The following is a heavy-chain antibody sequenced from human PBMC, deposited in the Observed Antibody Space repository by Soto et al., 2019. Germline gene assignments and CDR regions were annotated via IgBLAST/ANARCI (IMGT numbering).Heavy chain of an antibody. CDR3: ARISVDYYGMDV. J-gene: IGHJ6*02. Sequence: SETLSLTCTVSGGSISSYYWSWIRQPPGKGLEWIGYIYYSGSTNYNPSLKSRVTISVDTSKYQFSLKLSSVTAADTAVYYCARISVDYYGMDVWGQGTTVTVSS. CDR1: GGSISSYY. CDR2: IYYSGST. D-gene: IGHD6-19*01. V-gene: IGHV4-59*01.